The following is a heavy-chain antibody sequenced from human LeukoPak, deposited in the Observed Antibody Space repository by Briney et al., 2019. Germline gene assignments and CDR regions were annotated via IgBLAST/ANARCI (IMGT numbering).Heavy chain of an antibody. CDR1: GFTFDDYA. D-gene: IGHD6-13*01. Sequence: GGSLRLSCAASGFTFDDYAMHWVRQAPGKGLEWGSVISWNSGSIGYADSVKGRFTISRDNAKNSLYLQMNSLRAEDTALYYCAKDLEGGQQRGPFDIWRQGTMVTVSS. J-gene: IGHJ3*02. CDR3: AKDLEGGQQRGPFDI. V-gene: IGHV3-9*01. CDR2: ISWNSGSI.